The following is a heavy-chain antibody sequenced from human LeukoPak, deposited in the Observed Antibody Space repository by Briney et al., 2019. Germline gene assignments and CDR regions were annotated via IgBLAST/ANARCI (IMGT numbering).Heavy chain of an antibody. V-gene: IGHV4-38-2*02. J-gene: IGHJ3*01. CDR2: IYQSGNT. Sequence: PSETLSLTCTVSGYSISSGYYWGWIRQPPGKGLEWIGSIYQSGNTFYNPSLKSRVIISVDTSKNQISLKVSSVTAADTAVYYCARVAGHCGSDCPDTFDFWGQGTMLTVSS. CDR1: GYSISSGYY. D-gene: IGHD2-21*02. CDR3: ARVAGHCGSDCPDTFDF.